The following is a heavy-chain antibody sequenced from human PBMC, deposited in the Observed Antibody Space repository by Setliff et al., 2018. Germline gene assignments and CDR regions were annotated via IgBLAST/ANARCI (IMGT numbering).Heavy chain of an antibody. Sequence: ASVKVSCKASGYTFSDYGITWVRQAPGQGLEWMGWISAYTGNAYYAHKLQDRVTMTTDTSTGTAYMELRSLTSDDTAVYYCARDASFGFDVWGPGITVTVSS. CDR2: ISAYTGNA. J-gene: IGHJ6*02. CDR1: GYTFSDYG. D-gene: IGHD2-2*01. V-gene: IGHV1-18*01. CDR3: ARDASFGFDV.